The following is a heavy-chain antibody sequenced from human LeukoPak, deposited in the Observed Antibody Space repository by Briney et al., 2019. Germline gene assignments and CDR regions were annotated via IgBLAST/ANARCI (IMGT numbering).Heavy chain of an antibody. J-gene: IGHJ6*02. CDR1: GFTFSSYA. CDR3: AKVGTTAYDFWSGYYTPPFYYYGMDV. Sequence: GGSLRLSCAASGFTFSSYAMSWVRPAPGKGLEWVSAISGSGGSTYYADSVKGRFTISRDNSKNTLYLQMNSLRAEDTAVYYCAKVGTTAYDFWSGYYTPPFYYYGMDVWGQGTTVTVSS. CDR2: ISGSGGST. V-gene: IGHV3-23*01. D-gene: IGHD3-3*01.